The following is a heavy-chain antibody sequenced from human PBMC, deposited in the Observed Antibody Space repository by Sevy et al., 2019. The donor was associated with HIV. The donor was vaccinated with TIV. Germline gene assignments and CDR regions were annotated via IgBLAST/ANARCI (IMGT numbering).Heavy chain of an antibody. Sequence: GGSLRLSCATSGFTFSSNWMTWVRQAPGKGLEWVANVKQDMSEKYYADSVKGRLTISRDNAKNSLYLEMNSLRAEDTVVYYGARAQQITMVVVIGGLYFDFWGQGTLVTVSS. CDR2: VKQDMSEK. J-gene: IGHJ4*02. CDR1: GFTFSSNW. V-gene: IGHV3-7*01. D-gene: IGHD3-22*01. CDR3: ARAQQITMVVVIGGLYFDF.